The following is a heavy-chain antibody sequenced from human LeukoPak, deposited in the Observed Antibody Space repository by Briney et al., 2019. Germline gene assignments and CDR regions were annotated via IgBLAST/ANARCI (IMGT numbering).Heavy chain of an antibody. CDR2: ISYDGSNK. V-gene: IGHV3-30-3*01. J-gene: IGHJ6*02. D-gene: IGHD4-17*01. CDR1: GFTFSSYA. Sequence: QTGGSLRLSCAASGFTFSSYAMHWVRQAPGKGLEWVAVISYDGSNKYYADSVKGRFTISRDNSKNTLYLQMNSLRAEDTAVYYCAGSPVTTSLPDVWGQGTTVTVSS. CDR3: AGSPVTTSLPDV.